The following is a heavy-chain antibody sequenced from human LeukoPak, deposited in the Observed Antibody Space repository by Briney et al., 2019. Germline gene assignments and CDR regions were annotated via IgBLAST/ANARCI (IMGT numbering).Heavy chain of an antibody. CDR3: AREAASSYYMDV. CDR2: ISAYKGNT. D-gene: IGHD6-25*01. CDR1: GYTFTTHD. Sequence: ASVKVSCTASGYTFTTHDITWVRQAPGQGPEWMGWISAYKGNTNYAQKLQGRVTMTTDTSTRTAYMELRSLTSDDTAVYYCAREAASSYYMDVWGKGTTVTVSS. J-gene: IGHJ6*03. V-gene: IGHV1-18*01.